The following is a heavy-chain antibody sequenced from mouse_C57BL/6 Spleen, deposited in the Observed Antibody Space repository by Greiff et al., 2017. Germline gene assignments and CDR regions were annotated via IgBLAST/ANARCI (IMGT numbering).Heavy chain of an antibody. D-gene: IGHD4-1*01. CDR3: VSWDMDY. J-gene: IGHJ4*01. Sequence: EVKLMESGGGLVPPKGSLKLSCAASGFSFNAYAMHWVRQAPGKGLEWVARIRSKSNNYATYYADSVKVRLAISRDDSESMLYLRMNDLKTEDTAMYYCVSWDMDYWGQGTSVTVSS. CDR1: GFSFNAYA. CDR2: IRSKSNNYAT. V-gene: IGHV10-1*01.